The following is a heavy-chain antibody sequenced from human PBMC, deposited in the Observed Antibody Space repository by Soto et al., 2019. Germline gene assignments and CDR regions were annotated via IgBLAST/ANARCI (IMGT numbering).Heavy chain of an antibody. CDR2: IYYSGST. D-gene: IGHD3-10*01. V-gene: IGHV4-59*01. Sequence: PSETLSLTCTVSGASITTYYWSWIRQPPGKGLEWIGYIYYSGSTNYNPSLKSQFTMSVDTSKNQFSLQLSSVTAADTAVYYCAKDHSPMVQGVRNYYYYGMDVWGQGTTVTVSS. J-gene: IGHJ6*02. CDR1: GASITTYY. CDR3: AKDHSPMVQGVRNYYYYGMDV.